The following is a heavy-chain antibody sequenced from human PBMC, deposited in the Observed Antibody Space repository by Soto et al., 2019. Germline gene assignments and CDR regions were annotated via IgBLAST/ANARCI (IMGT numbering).Heavy chain of an antibody. J-gene: IGHJ6*03. CDR2: INHSGST. D-gene: IGHD3-10*01. CDR1: GGSFSGYY. Sequence: QVQLQQWGAGLLKPSETLSLTCAVYGGSFSGYYWSWIRQPPGKGLEWIGEINHSGSTNYDPSLKSRVPISEDTSKNQFSLKLSSVTAADTAVYYCARERVGGNLDYYYMDVWGKGTTLTVSS. V-gene: IGHV4-34*01. CDR3: ARERVGGNLDYYYMDV.